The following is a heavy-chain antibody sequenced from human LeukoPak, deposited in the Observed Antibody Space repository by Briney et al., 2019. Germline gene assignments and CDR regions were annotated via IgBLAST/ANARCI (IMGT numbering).Heavy chain of an antibody. D-gene: IGHD5-18*01. J-gene: IGHJ1*01. Sequence: PGGSLRLSCAASGSYNMNWVRQAPGKGLEWVSYISSSSSYKYYADSVKGRFTISRDSAKNSLYLQMNSLRVEDTAVYYCARDRLTYKAMDLGHFHQWGQGTLVTVSS. CDR1: GSYN. CDR2: ISSSSSYK. CDR3: ARDRLTYKAMDLGHFHQ. V-gene: IGHV3-21*06.